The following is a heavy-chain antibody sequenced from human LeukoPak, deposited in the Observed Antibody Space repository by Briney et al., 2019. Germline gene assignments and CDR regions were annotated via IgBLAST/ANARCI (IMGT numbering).Heavy chain of an antibody. J-gene: IGHJ5*02. CDR1: ECSFVSYY. V-gene: IGHV1-46*01. CDR2: IHPNDGIR. CDR3: TRDRPHNWFDP. Sequence: SVKVSCKASECSFVSYYIHWVRQAPGEGLEWVGLIHPNDGIRNYAQKFQDRVTMTVDRSTTTFYMELSSLTSEDTAVCYCTRDRPHNWFDPWGQGTLVTVSP.